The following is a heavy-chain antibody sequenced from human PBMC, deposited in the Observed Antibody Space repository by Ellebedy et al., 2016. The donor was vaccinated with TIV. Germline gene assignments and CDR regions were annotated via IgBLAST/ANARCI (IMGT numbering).Heavy chain of an antibody. V-gene: IGHV3-23*01. Sequence: GESLKISCAASGISLRSYAMSWVRQAPGTGLEWVSTIGGTGGTTYYRESVKGRFTISRDNSKNTLYLQMNTLRPEDTAVYYCAKVPVCNRPFCFYLDDWGQGTLVSVSS. D-gene: IGHD2/OR15-2a*01. CDR1: GISLRSYA. CDR2: IGGTGGTT. CDR3: AKVPVCNRPFCFYLDD. J-gene: IGHJ4*02.